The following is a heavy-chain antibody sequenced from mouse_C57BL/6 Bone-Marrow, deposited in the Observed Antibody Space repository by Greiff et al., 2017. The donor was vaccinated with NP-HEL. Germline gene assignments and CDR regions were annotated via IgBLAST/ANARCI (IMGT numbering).Heavy chain of an antibody. Sequence: QVQLQQPGAELVRPGSSVKLSCKASGYTFTSYWMDWVKQRPGQGLEWIGNIYPSDSETHYNQKFKDKATLTVDKSSSTAYMQLSSLTSEDSAVYYCARSYYDYEGYFDYWGQGTTLTVSS. V-gene: IGHV1-61*01. CDR3: ARSYYDYEGYFDY. J-gene: IGHJ2*01. CDR1: GYTFTSYW. D-gene: IGHD2-4*01. CDR2: IYPSDSET.